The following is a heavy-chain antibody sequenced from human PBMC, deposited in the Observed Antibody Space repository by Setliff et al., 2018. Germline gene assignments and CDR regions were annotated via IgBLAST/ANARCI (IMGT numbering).Heavy chain of an antibody. CDR3: PLGRSPGSNS. D-gene: IGHD1-1*01. Sequence: SETLSLTCAVYGGSFSDSYWSWIRQPPGKGLEWIGDIYYLGNTNYKPSLKTRVTISVDTSKNQFSLKLVSMTAADTAVYYCPLGRSPGSNSWGQGPLVTVSS. J-gene: IGHJ1*01. V-gene: IGHV4-34*01. CDR1: GGSFSDSY. CDR2: IYYLGNT.